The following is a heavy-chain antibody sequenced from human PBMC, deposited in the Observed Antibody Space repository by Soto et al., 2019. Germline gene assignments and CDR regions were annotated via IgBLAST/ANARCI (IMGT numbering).Heavy chain of an antibody. D-gene: IGHD4-4*01. Sequence: PGESLKISCKGSGYTFTDYWIGWVRQLPGKGLEWMGIIYPGDSDTRYSPSFQGHVTITVDKSTSTAYLHWNTLKASDTAMYYCPRQNSNVRYCYYAMGVWGQGSTITVS. CDR2: IYPGDSDT. CDR1: GYTFTDYW. V-gene: IGHV5-51*01. CDR3: PRQNSNVRYCYYAMGV. J-gene: IGHJ6*02.